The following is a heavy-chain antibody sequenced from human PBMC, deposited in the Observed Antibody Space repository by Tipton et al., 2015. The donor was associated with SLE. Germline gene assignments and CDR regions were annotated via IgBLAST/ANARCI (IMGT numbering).Heavy chain of an antibody. CDR2: IYDIGST. D-gene: IGHD7-27*01. Sequence: TLSLTCTVSGGSISSYYWSWIRQPPGKGLEWIGYIYDIGSTNYNPSLKSRVTMSVDTSENQLSLRLSSVTAADTAVYYCARDRWGSGYFDYWGQGTLVTVSS. J-gene: IGHJ4*02. CDR1: GGSISSYY. V-gene: IGHV4-59*01. CDR3: ARDRWGSGYFDY.